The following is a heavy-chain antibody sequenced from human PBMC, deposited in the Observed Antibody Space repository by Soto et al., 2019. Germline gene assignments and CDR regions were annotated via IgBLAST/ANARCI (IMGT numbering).Heavy chain of an antibody. CDR1: GYTFTSYD. CDR2: MNPNSGNT. J-gene: IGHJ6*03. D-gene: IGHD3-10*01. Sequence: ASVKVSCKASGYTFTSYDINWVRQATGQGLEWMGWMNPNSGNTGYAQKFKGRVTMTRNTPISTAYMELSSLRSEDTAVYYCAREEVYGSGNYYYYMDVWGKGTTVTVS. CDR3: AREEVYGSGNYYYYMDV. V-gene: IGHV1-8*01.